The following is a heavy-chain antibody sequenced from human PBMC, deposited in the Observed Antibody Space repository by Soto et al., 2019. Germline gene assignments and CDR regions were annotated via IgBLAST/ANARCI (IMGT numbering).Heavy chain of an antibody. J-gene: IGHJ4*02. CDR2: ISSVSSYI. Sequence: PGGSLRLSCAASGFTFSIYSMNWVRQAPGKVLEWVSSISSVSSYIEYADSMKGRLTISRDNAKNSLYLQMSSLRAEDTAVYYCARGKYSVAGAIVDWGQGTLVTVSS. V-gene: IGHV3-21*01. D-gene: IGHD6-19*01. CDR1: GFTFSIYS. CDR3: ARGKYSVAGAIVD.